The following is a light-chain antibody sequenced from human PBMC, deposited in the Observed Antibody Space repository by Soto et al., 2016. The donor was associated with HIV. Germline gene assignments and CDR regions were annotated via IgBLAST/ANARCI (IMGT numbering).Light chain of an antibody. Sequence: DIQMTQSPSTLSASVRDRVTITCRANESISSWLAWYQQKPGIAPKLLLYKASTLESGVPSRFSGFGSGTEFTLTISSLQPDDIATYYCQKYNGVITFGGGTKVEI. J-gene: IGKJ4*01. V-gene: IGKV1-5*03. CDR1: ESISSW. CDR3: QKYNGVIT. CDR2: KAS.